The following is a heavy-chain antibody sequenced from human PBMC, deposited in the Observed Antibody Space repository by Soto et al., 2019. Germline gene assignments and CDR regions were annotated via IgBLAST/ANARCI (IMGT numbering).Heavy chain of an antibody. Sequence: EVQLVESGGGLVQPGVSLRLSCAASGFAFIPFWMHWVRQVPGKGPVWVSRINSDGNSTSYADSVKGRFTISRDNAKNTLYLQMNSLRAEDTAVYYCARGSNHFDYWGQGTLVTVSS. CDR3: ARGSNHFDY. CDR1: GFAFIPFW. V-gene: IGHV3-74*01. D-gene: IGHD4-4*01. CDR2: INSDGNST. J-gene: IGHJ4*02.